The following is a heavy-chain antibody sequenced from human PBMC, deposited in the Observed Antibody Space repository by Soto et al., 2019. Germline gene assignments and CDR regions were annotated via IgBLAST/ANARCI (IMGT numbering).Heavy chain of an antibody. CDR2: ISHSGTS. Sequence: QVQLQESGPGLVKPSGTLSLTCAVSGGSISSSHWWTWVRQSPGEGLEYIGEISHSGTSNSNPSRNSRVTLSVDKSKNHFSLTLTSVTAADTAVYYCARVVLTITRGAFDAWGQGTLVFVSS. D-gene: IGHD3-9*01. J-gene: IGHJ3*01. V-gene: IGHV4-4*02. CDR1: GGSISSSHW. CDR3: ARVVLTITRGAFDA.